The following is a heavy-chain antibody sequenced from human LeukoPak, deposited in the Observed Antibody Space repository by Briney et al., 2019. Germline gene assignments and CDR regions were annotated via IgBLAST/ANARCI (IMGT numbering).Heavy chain of an antibody. D-gene: IGHD1-26*01. V-gene: IGHV3-74*01. CDR2: VNGDGTGT. J-gene: IGHJ3*02. CDR1: GFTFSSSW. CDR3: ARDSPSEPEDAFDI. Sequence: GGSLRLSCAASGFTFSSSWMHWVRQAPGKGLIWVSRVNGDGTGTIYADSVKGRFTISRDNAKNSLYLQMNSLRAEDTAVYYCARDSPSEPEDAFDIWGQETMVTVSS.